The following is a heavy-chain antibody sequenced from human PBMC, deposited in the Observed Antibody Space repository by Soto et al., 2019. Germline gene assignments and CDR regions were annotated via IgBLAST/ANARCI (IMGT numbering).Heavy chain of an antibody. V-gene: IGHV3-48*03. CDR1: GFPFRSYE. CDR3: AILYFGDYLLSYRVDL. CDR2: ITSSADAI. Sequence: EVQLVESGGALVHPGGSLRLSCAVSGFPFRSYEMNWVRQAPGKGPEWVSYITSSADAIYYAASVKGRFTVTRDNAKNSLYLKMNSLRAEDTAVYYWAILYFGDYLLSYRVDLWGQGTTVTFSS. J-gene: IGHJ6*02. D-gene: IGHD4-17*01.